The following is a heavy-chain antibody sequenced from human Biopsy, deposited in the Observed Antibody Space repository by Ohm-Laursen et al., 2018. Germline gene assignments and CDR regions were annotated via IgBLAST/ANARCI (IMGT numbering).Heavy chain of an antibody. CDR3: AKASRNYYDSTGYYFDY. V-gene: IGHV3-66*01. CDR2: IYSGGDT. J-gene: IGHJ4*02. D-gene: IGHD3-22*01. Sequence: SLRLSCSASGFTVYNNYMTWVRQAPGKGLEWVSLIYSGGDTRYADSVKGRFTISRDNSRNTLYLQMNSLRADDTAVYYCAKASRNYYDSTGYYFDYWGQGTLVTVSS. CDR1: GFTVYNNY.